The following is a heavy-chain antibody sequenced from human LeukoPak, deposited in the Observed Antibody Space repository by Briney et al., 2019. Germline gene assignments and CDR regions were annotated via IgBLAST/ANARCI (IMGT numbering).Heavy chain of an antibody. CDR3: ARYHQGFDDY. Sequence: SETLSLTCTVSGGSISSINYYWGWIRQPPGKGLEWIGSIYYSGSTYYNPSLKSRVTMSVDTSKNQFSLKLSSVTAADTAVYYCARYHQGFDDYWGQGTLVTVSS. D-gene: IGHD3-9*01. CDR1: GGSISSINYY. V-gene: IGHV4-39*07. CDR2: IYYSGST. J-gene: IGHJ4*02.